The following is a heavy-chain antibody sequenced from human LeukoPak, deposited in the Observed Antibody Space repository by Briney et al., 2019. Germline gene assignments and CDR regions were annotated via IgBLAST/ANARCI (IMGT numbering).Heavy chain of an antibody. Sequence: SVKVSCKASGFTFTISAMQWVRQARGQRLEWIGWIVVGSGNTNYAQKFQERVTITRDMSTSTAYMELSSLRSEDTAVYYCAAGRYFGWFDPWGQGTLVTVSS. V-gene: IGHV1-58*02. CDR1: GFTFTISA. J-gene: IGHJ5*02. CDR2: IVVGSGNT. CDR3: AAGRYFGWFDP. D-gene: IGHD3-3*01.